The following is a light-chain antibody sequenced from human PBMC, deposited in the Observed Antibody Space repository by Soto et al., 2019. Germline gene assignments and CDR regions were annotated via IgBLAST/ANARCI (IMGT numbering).Light chain of an antibody. V-gene: IGLV2-14*01. J-gene: IGLJ2*01. CDR3: SSYTSIITVV. Sequence: QSALTQPASVSGSPGQSITISCTGTSSDVGAYNSISWYQQHPGKAPKLIIYEVITRPSGVSNRFSGSKSGNTASLTISGLQPEDEADYYCSSYTSIITVVFGGGTKLTVL. CDR1: SSDVGAYNS. CDR2: EVI.